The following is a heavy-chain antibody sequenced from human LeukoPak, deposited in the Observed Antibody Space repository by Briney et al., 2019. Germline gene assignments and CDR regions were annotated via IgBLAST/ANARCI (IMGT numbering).Heavy chain of an antibody. Sequence: WASVKVSCKASGGTFSSYAISWVRQAPGQGLEWMGGIIPIFGTANHAQKFQGRVTITADESTSTAYMELSSLRSEDTAVYYCATSRHPGPLAAADSFDYWGQGTLVTVSS. CDR1: GGTFSSYA. V-gene: IGHV1-69*13. CDR3: ATSRHPGPLAAADSFDY. J-gene: IGHJ4*02. D-gene: IGHD6-13*01. CDR2: IIPIFGTA.